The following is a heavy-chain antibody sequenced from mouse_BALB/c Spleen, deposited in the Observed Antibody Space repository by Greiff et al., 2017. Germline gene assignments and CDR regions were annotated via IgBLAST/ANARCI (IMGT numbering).Heavy chain of an antibody. V-gene: IGHV1-9*01. D-gene: IGHD3-2*01. Sequence: VMLVESGAELMKPGASVKISCKATGYTFSSYWIEWVKQRPGHGLEWIGEILPGSGSTNYNEKFKGKATFTADTSSNTAYMQLSSLTSEDSAVYYCARGTARATAWFAYWGQGTLVTVSA. CDR3: ARGTARATAWFAY. CDR2: ILPGSGST. CDR1: GYTFSSYW. J-gene: IGHJ3*01.